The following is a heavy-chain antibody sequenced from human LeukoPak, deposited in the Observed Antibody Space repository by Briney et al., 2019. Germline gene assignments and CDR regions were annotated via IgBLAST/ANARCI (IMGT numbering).Heavy chain of an antibody. CDR1: GFTFSSYW. J-gene: IGHJ4*02. CDR3: ARAGGFGYYFDY. Sequence: PGGSLRLSCAASGFTFSSYWMHWVRQAPGKGLVWVSRINTDGSSTSYADSVEGRFTISRDNAKNTLYLQMNSLRAEDTAVYYCARAGGFGYYFDYWGQGTLVTVSS. CDR2: INTDGSST. D-gene: IGHD3-10*01. V-gene: IGHV3-74*01.